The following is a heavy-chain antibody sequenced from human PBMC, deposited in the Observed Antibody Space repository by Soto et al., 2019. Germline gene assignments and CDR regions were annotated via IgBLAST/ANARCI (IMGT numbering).Heavy chain of an antibody. CDR2: IYYSGST. J-gene: IGHJ4*02. CDR3: ARTWIQLWFGFDY. Sequence: PSETLSLTCTVAGRSVSSGSYYWSWIRPPPGKGLEWIGYIYYSGSTNYNPSLKSRVTISVDTSKNQFSLKLSSVTAADTAVYFCARTWIQLWFGFDYWGQGTLVTVSS. V-gene: IGHV4-61*01. CDR1: GRSVSSGSYY. D-gene: IGHD5-18*01.